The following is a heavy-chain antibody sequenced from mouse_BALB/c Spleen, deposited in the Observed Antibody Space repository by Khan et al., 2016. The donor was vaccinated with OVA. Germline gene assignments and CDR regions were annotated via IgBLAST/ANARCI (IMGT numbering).Heavy chain of an antibody. CDR1: GYSITSGYA. CDR2: ISYSGGT. J-gene: IGHJ2*01. Sequence: EVELVESGPGLVKPSQSLSLTCTVTGYSITSGYAWNWIRPFPGNKLEWMGYISYSGGTSYTPSLKSRISITRDTSKNQFFMQLNPVTTEDTATYYCARGDYYEYYIDYWGQGTPVTVSS. V-gene: IGHV3-2*02. CDR3: ARGDYYEYYIDY. D-gene: IGHD1-1*01.